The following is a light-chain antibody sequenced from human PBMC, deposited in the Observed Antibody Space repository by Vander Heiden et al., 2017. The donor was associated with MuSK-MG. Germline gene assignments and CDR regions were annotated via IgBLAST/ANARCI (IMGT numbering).Light chain of an antibody. Sequence: HSALTQPASVSGSPGQSVTIPCTGTSRDVGGDNYDAWYQQHQGKAPKLLMFDVSNRPSGVSNRLSGSTSGNTASLTISALQAEDEADYYCSSYTSSSNLYVVFGGGTKLTVL. CDR2: DVS. CDR3: SSYTSSSNLYVV. V-gene: IGLV2-14*03. J-gene: IGLJ2*01. CDR1: SRDVGGDNY.